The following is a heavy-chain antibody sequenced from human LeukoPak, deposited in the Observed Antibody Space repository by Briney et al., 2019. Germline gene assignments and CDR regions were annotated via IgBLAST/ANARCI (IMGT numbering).Heavy chain of an antibody. CDR1: GFTFSSYS. J-gene: IGHJ4*02. D-gene: IGHD4-17*01. V-gene: IGHV3-21*01. CDR3: ARVGYGDYYFDY. CDR2: ISSSSSYI. Sequence: PGGALRLSCAASGFTFSSYSMNWVRQAPGKGLDWVSSISSSSSYIYYADSVKGRFTISRDNAKNSLYLQMNSLRAEDTAVYYCARVGYGDYYFDYWGQGTLVTVSS.